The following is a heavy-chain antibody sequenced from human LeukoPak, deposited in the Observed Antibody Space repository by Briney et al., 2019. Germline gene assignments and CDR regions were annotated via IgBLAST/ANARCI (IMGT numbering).Heavy chain of an antibody. D-gene: IGHD2-8*01. J-gene: IGHJ6*02. Sequence: ASVKVSCKASGYTFTSYGISWVRQAPGQGLEWMGWISAYNGNTNYAQKLQGRVTMTTDTSTSTAYMELRSLRSDDTAVYYCARGYCTNGVCPYGMDVWAKGPRSPSP. CDR3: ARGYCTNGVCPYGMDV. CDR1: GYTFTSYG. CDR2: ISAYNGNT. V-gene: IGHV1-18*01.